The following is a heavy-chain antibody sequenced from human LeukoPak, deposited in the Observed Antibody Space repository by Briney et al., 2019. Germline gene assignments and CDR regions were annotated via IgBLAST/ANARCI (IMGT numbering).Heavy chain of an antibody. J-gene: IGHJ4*02. V-gene: IGHV3-23*01. CDR1: GFTFSSYG. D-gene: IGHD3-10*01. CDR2: ISGSGGST. Sequence: GGSLRLSCAASGFTFSSYGMSWVRQAPGKRLEWVSAISGSGGSTYYADSVKGRFTISRDNSKNTLYLQMNSLRAEDTAVYYCASWAYGSGSYYNYWGQGTLVTVSS. CDR3: ASWAYGSGSYYNY.